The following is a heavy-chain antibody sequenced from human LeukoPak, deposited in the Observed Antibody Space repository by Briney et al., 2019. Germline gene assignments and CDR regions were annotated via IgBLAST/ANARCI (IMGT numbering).Heavy chain of an antibody. J-gene: IGHJ5*02. CDR3: ARALSGSWDWFDP. CDR1: GFTFSNYW. Sequence: GGSLRLSCAASGFTFSNYWMHWVRQAPGKGLVWVSRINTDGSRITYADSVKGRSTISRDNAMNTVYLQMNSLRAEDTAVYYCARALSGSWDWFDPWGQGTLVTVSS. CDR2: INTDGSRI. D-gene: IGHD3-22*01. V-gene: IGHV3-74*01.